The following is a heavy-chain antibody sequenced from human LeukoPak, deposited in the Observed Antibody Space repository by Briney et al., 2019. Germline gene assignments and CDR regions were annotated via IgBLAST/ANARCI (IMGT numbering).Heavy chain of an antibody. J-gene: IGHJ4*02. CDR3: ARAGGGIVGATTPFDY. D-gene: IGHD1-26*01. CDR1: GYTFTCYY. Sequence: ASVKVSCKASGYTFTCYYMHWVRQAPGQGLEWMGWINPNSGGTNYAQKFQGRVTMTRDTSISTACMELSRLRSYDTAVYYCARAGGGIVGATTPFDYWGQGTLVTVSS. V-gene: IGHV1-2*02. CDR2: INPNSGGT.